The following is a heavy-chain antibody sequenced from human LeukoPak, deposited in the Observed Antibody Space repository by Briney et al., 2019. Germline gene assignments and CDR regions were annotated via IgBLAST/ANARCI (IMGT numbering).Heavy chain of an antibody. CDR2: IYYSGST. V-gene: IGHV4-30-4*01. Sequence: SETLSLTCTVSGGSISSGDYYWSWIRQPPGKGLEWIGYIYYSGSTYYNPSLKSRVTISVDTSKNQFSLKLSSVTAADTAVYHCARDPGGLGAGEYFQHWGQGTLVTVSS. J-gene: IGHJ1*01. CDR3: ARDPGGLGAGEYFQH. CDR1: GGSISSGDYY. D-gene: IGHD1-26*01.